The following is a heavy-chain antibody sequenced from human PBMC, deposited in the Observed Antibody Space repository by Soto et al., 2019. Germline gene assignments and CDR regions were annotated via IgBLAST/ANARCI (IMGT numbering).Heavy chain of an antibody. V-gene: IGHV3-7*01. CDR2: IKQDGSEK. CDR3: AREVASYDYIWGSYRQSFDY. Sequence: EVQLVESGGGLVQPGGSLRLSCAASGFTFSSYRMSWVRQAPGKGLEWVANIKQDGSEKYYVDSVKGRFTISRDNAKNSLYLQMNSLGAEDTAVYYCAREVASYDYIWGSYRQSFDYWGQGTLDTVSS. CDR1: GFTFSSYR. J-gene: IGHJ4*02. D-gene: IGHD3-16*02.